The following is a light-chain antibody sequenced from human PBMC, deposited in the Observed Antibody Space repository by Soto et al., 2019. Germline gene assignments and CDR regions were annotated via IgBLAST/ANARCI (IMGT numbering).Light chain of an antibody. Sequence: AIRVTQSPSTISASPGDRVTITCRASQHISSFLAWYQQRPGKAPNLLLYASSSLQSGVPSRFSGSGSGTDFTLTISNLQSEDFGNYYCQQYYSYPRTFGQGTNVEI. V-gene: IGKV1-8*01. CDR1: QHISSF. CDR3: QQYYSYPRT. CDR2: ASS. J-gene: IGKJ1*01.